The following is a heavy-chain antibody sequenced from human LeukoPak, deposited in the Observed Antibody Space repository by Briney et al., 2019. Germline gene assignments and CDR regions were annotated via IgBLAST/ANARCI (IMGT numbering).Heavy chain of an antibody. Sequence: GASVKVSCKSSGYTFIDYFMHWVQQAPGKGLEWMGRVDPEDGEDRYAEKFQGRVTITADTSTGTAYMELSSLRSEDTAVYYCAREAYCGGDCYPYYYYGMDVWGQGTTVTVSS. V-gene: IGHV1-69-2*01. J-gene: IGHJ6*02. CDR3: AREAYCGGDCYPYYYYGMDV. D-gene: IGHD2-21*02. CDR2: VDPEDGED. CDR1: GYTFIDYF.